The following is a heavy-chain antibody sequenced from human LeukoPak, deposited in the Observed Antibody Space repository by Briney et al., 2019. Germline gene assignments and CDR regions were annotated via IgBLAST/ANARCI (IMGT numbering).Heavy chain of an antibody. CDR2: INPNSGGT. Sequence: ASVKVSCKASGYTFTGYYRHWVRQAPGQGLEWMGWINPNSGGTNYAQKFQGRVTMTRETSISTAYMELSRLRSDDTAVYYCAREVSGWSEYFQHWGQGTLVTVSS. CDR1: GYTFTGYY. J-gene: IGHJ1*01. CDR3: AREVSGWSEYFQH. D-gene: IGHD6-19*01. V-gene: IGHV1-2*02.